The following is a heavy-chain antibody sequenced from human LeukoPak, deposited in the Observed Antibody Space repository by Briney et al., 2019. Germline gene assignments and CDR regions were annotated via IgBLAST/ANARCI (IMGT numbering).Heavy chain of an antibody. CDR3: AKDYPTIAQDAFFDY. D-gene: IGHD2-21*01. Sequence: PGGSLRLSCAASEFTFSIYAMSWVRQAPGKGLEWVSTIVTSDGSTYYADSVKGRFTISRDNSKNTLYLQMNSLRAEDTAVYYCAKDYPTIAQDAFFDYWGQGTLVTVSS. CDR1: EFTFSIYA. J-gene: IGHJ4*02. CDR2: IVTSDGST. V-gene: IGHV3-23*01.